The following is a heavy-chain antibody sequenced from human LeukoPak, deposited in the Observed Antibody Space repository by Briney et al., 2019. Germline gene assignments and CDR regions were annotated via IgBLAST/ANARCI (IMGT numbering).Heavy chain of an antibody. D-gene: IGHD3-22*01. CDR2: IWYDGSNK. J-gene: IGHJ4*02. CDR1: GFTFNRYA. CDR3: AKDERGYYDSSGFFGAIDY. Sequence: GGSLRLSCAASGFTFNRYAMHGVRQAPGKGLEWVAFIWYDGSNKYYADSVKGRITVSRDNSKNTLHLQMNSLGAEDTAGYYCAKDERGYYDSSGFFGAIDYWGQGSLVSVSS. V-gene: IGHV3-30*02.